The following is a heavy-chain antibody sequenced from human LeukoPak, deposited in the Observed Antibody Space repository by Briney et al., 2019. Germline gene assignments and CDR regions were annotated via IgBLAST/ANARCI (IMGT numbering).Heavy chain of an antibody. CDR3: AKAREGRDYVWGIYLIGIDY. J-gene: IGHJ4*02. CDR2: IGGSGGST. Sequence: GGSLRLSCAASGFTFSSYAMSWVRQAPAKGLEWVSAIGGSGGSTYYADSVKGRFTISRDNSKNTRYLQMNSLRAEDTAVYYCAKAREGRDYVWGIYLIGIDYCGQGTLVTVSS. CDR1: GFTFSSYA. V-gene: IGHV3-23*01. D-gene: IGHD3-16*02.